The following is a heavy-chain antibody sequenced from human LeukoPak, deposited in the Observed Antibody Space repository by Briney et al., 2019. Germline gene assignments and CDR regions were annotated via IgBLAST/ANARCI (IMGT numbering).Heavy chain of an antibody. D-gene: IGHD5-12*01. CDR2: ISGSGGST. V-gene: IGHV3-23*01. Sequence: GGSLRLSCAASGFTSSSYTMSWVRQAPGKGLEWVSAISGSGGSTYYADSVKGRFTISRDNSKNTLYLQMNSLRAEDTAVYYCAKHVDIVATNFYYMDVWGKGTTVTVSS. CDR1: GFTSSSYT. CDR3: AKHVDIVATNFYYMDV. J-gene: IGHJ6*03.